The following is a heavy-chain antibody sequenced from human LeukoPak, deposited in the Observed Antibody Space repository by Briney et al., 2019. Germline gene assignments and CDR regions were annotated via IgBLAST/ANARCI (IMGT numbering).Heavy chain of an antibody. CDR3: ARESPGIAAASNWFDP. CDR1: GYAFTGYY. CDR2: INPNSGGT. J-gene: IGHJ5*02. V-gene: IGHV1-2*02. Sequence: ASVKVSCKASGYAFTGYYMHWVRQAPGQGLEWMGWINPNSGGTNYAQKFQGRVTMIRDTSISTAYMELSRLRSDDTAVYYCARESPGIAAASNWFDPWGQGTLVTVSS. D-gene: IGHD6-13*01.